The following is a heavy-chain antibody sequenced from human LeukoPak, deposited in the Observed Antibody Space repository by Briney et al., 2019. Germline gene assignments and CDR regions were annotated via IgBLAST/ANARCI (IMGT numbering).Heavy chain of an antibody. D-gene: IGHD3-22*01. V-gene: IGHV3-11*04. Sequence: PGGSLRLSCAASGFTFRDHYMSWIRQSPGKGLEYISYISNSGRTKYYADSVQGRFAISRDNAKNSLYLQMNSLRAEDTAVYYCARDIVSPTYYYDSREAVDYWGQGTLVTVSS. J-gene: IGHJ4*02. CDR2: ISNSGRTK. CDR3: ARDIVSPTYYYDSREAVDY. CDR1: GFTFRDHY.